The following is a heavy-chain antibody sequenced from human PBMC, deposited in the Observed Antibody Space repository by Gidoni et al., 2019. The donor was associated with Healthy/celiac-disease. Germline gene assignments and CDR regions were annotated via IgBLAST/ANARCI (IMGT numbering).Heavy chain of an antibody. CDR3: ARDFGADYDSSGFDY. Sequence: EVQLVESGGGLVQPGGSLRLSCAASGFTVSSNYMSWVRQAPGKGLEWVSVIYSGGSTYYADSVKGRFTISRDNSKNTLYLQMNSLRAEDTAVYYCARDFGADYDSSGFDYWGQGTLVTVSS. CDR1: GFTVSSNY. J-gene: IGHJ4*02. D-gene: IGHD3-22*01. V-gene: IGHV3-66*01. CDR2: IYSGGST.